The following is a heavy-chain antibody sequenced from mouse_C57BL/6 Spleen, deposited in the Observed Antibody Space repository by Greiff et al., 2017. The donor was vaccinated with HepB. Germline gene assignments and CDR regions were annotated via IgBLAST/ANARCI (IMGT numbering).Heavy chain of an antibody. J-gene: IGHJ2*01. CDR3: ARLGSSSYFDY. V-gene: IGHV5-6*01. D-gene: IGHD1-1*01. Sequence: VQLKESGGDLVKPGGSLKLSCAASGFTFSSYGMSWVRQTPDKRLEWVATISSGGSYTYYPDSVKGRFTISRDNAKNTLYLQMSSLKSEDTAMYYCARLGSSSYFDYWGQGTTLTVSS. CDR1: GFTFSSYG. CDR2: ISSGGSYT.